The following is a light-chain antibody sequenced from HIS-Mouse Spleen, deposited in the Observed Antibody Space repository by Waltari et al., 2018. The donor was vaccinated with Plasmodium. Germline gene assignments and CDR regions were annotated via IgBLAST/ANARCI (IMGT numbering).Light chain of an antibody. CDR1: ALPTQY. J-gene: IGLJ3*02. CDR3: QSADSSGTYWV. Sequence: SYELTQPPSVSVSPGQTARITCSGDALPTQYAYWYQQKPGQAPVLVIYKDCERPSGIPERFAGSSSGTTVTLTISGVQAEDEADYYCQSADSSGTYWVFGGGTKLTVL. V-gene: IGLV3-25*03. CDR2: KDC.